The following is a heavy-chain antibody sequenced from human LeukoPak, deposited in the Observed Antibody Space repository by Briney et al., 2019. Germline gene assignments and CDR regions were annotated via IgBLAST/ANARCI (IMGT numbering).Heavy chain of an antibody. J-gene: IGHJ4*02. D-gene: IGHD3-10*01. V-gene: IGHV4-34*01. CDR1: GGSFSGYY. CDR2: INHSGST. CDR3: AGGKGTYYGSGSYYTDY. Sequence: SETLSLTCAVYGGSFSGYYWSRIRQPPGKGLEWVGEINHSGSTNYNPSLKSRVTISVDTSKNLFSLKLSSVTAADTAVYYCAGGKGTYYGSGSYYTDYWGQGTLVTVSS.